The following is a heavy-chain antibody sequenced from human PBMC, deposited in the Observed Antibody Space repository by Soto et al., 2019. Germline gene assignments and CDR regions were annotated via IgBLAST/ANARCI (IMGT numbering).Heavy chain of an antibody. Sequence: SETLSLTCTVSGGSISSSSYYWVWIRQPPGKGLEWIGSIYYSGTTYYNPSLKSRVTISVDTSKNQFSLKLRSVTAADTAVYYCARQSPNYLGSVGRFDPCGQGTLVNVSS. J-gene: IGHJ5*02. CDR1: GGSISSSSYY. CDR3: ARQSPNYLGSVGRFDP. D-gene: IGHD1-26*01. CDR2: IYYSGTT. V-gene: IGHV4-39*01.